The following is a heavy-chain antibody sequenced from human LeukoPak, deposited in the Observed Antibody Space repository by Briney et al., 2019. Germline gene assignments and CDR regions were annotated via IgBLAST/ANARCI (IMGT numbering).Heavy chain of an antibody. D-gene: IGHD3-10*01. V-gene: IGHV3-48*03. CDR1: GFTFSSYE. CDR3: ARDYYGSGSSDY. Sequence: GGSLRLSCAASGFTFSSYEMNWVRQAPGKGREGVSYISSSGSTIYYADSVKGRFTISRDNAKNSLYLQMNSLRAEDTAVYYCARDYYGSGSSDYWGQGTLVTVSS. CDR2: ISSSGSTI. J-gene: IGHJ4*02.